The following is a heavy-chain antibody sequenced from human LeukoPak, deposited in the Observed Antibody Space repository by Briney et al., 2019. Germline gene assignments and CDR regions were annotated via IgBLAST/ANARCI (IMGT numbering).Heavy chain of an antibody. Sequence: GASVKVSCKASGYTFTSSYMHWVRQAPGHGLEWMGIINPSGGTTTYAQKFQGRVTMTRDTSTSTVYMGLSSLRSEDTAVYYCARDFAVVTAIPRAFDIWGQGTMVTVSS. CDR3: ARDFAVVTAIPRAFDI. CDR2: INPSGGTT. V-gene: IGHV1-46*01. J-gene: IGHJ3*02. CDR1: GYTFTSSY. D-gene: IGHD2-21*02.